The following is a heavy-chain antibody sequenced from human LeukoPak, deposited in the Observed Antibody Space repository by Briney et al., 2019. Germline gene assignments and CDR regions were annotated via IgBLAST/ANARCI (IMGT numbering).Heavy chain of an antibody. V-gene: IGHV3-23*01. CDR2: ISGSGGST. D-gene: IGHD5-12*01. J-gene: IGHJ6*02. Sequence: GGSLRLSCAASGFTFSSYAMSWVRQAPGKGLEWVSAISGSGGSTYYVDSVKGRFTISRDNSKNTLYLQMNSLRAEDTAVYYCAKDPSGHYYYYGMDVWGQGTTVTVSS. CDR3: AKDPSGHYYYYGMDV. CDR1: GFTFSSYA.